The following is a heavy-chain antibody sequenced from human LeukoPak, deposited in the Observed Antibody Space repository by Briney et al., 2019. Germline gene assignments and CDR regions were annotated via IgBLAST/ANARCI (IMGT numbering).Heavy chain of an antibody. CDR3: ARHTYYYGSGSQYYFDY. V-gene: IGHV4-39*01. Sequence: SETLSLTCTVSGGSISSSSYYWGWIRQPPGKGLEWIGSIYYSGSTYYNPSLKSRVTISVDTSKNQFPLKLSSVTAADTAVYYCARHTYYYGSGSQYYFDYWGQGTLVTVSS. J-gene: IGHJ4*02. CDR2: IYYSGST. CDR1: GGSISSSSYY. D-gene: IGHD3-10*01.